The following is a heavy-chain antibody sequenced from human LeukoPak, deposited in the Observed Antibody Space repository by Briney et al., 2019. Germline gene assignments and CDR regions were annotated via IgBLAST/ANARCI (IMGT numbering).Heavy chain of an antibody. Sequence: GGSLTLFCAPSGFTFSNYWMHCVRHAPGKGLEWVSRINEEASIISYADSVKGRFTLSRDNAKNTVSLQMSSLRAEDTAVYYCVRDLILVWTPGDDFDHWGQGTLVTASS. D-gene: IGHD2-8*01. V-gene: IGHV3-74*01. CDR1: GFTFSNYW. J-gene: IGHJ4*02. CDR2: INEEASII. CDR3: VRDLILVWTPGDDFDH.